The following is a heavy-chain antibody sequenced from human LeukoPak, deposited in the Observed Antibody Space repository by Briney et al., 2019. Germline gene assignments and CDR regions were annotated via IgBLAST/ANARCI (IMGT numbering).Heavy chain of an antibody. CDR3: ARAPVTSCRGAFCYPFDY. Sequence: GGSLRLSCAASGFTFSDYYMTWIRQAPGTGLEWVSYISSSGTSIHYADSVKGRFTISRDNSKNTLYLQMNRLRVEDAAVYYCARAPVTSCRGAFCYPFDYWGQRTLVTVSS. D-gene: IGHD2-15*01. CDR1: GFTFSDYY. J-gene: IGHJ4*02. CDR2: ISSSGTSI. V-gene: IGHV3-11*01.